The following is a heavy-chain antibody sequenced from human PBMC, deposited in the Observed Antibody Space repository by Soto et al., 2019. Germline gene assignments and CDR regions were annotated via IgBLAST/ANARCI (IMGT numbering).Heavy chain of an antibody. CDR3: ARDIVLVPAALVGMDG. V-gene: IGHV1-2*02. D-gene: IGHD2-2*01. CDR1: EYTFTDYY. CDR2: INPNSGGT. J-gene: IGHJ6*02. Sequence: ASVKVSCKASEYTFTDYYLHWVRQAPGQGLEWMGWINPNSGGTNYAQKFQDRVTMTRDTSISTAYMELSSLRSDDTAMYYCARDIVLVPAALVGMDGWGQGTTVTVSS.